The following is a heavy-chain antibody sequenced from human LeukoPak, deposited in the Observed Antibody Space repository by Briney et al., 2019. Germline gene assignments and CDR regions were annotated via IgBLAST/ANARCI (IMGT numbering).Heavy chain of an antibody. CDR2: IGDSGGNT. CDR1: GFTFSNYA. CDR3: AKDRRYSNDAFDV. Sequence: GGSLRLSCAASGFTFSNYAMSWVRQAPGRGLEWVATIGDSGGNTYYADSVKGRFTISRDNPKSTLHLQMNSLRAEDTAVYYCAKDRRYSNDAFDVWGQGTMVTVSS. J-gene: IGHJ3*01. D-gene: IGHD6-13*01. V-gene: IGHV3-23*01.